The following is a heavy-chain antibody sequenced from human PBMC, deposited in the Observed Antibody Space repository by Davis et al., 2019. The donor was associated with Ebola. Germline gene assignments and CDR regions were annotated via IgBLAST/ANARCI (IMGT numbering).Heavy chain of an antibody. V-gene: IGHV4-59*08. D-gene: IGHD3-10*01. CDR3: AGDTIGLDY. CDR2: ISDRGST. Sequence: PGGSLRLSCTVSGGSISSYYWNWVRQPPGKGLEWIGCISDRGSTYYNPSLNNRFTISIDTSRNQFSLKVTSATAADTAVYYCAGDTIGLDYWGQGTLVTVSS. CDR1: GGSISSYY. J-gene: IGHJ4*02.